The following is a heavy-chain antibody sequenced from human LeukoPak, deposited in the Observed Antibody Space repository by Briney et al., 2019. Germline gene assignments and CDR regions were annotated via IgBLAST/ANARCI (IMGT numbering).Heavy chain of an antibody. Sequence: GGSLRLSCAASGFTFSNYGMHWVRQAPGKGLEWVAVMWYDGSNKYYADSVKGRFTISRDNSKNTLYLQMNSLRAEDTAVYYCAKDSRGDYWGQGTLVTVSS. V-gene: IGHV3-33*06. CDR1: GFTFSNYG. CDR2: MWYDGSNK. J-gene: IGHJ4*02. CDR3: AKDSRGDY.